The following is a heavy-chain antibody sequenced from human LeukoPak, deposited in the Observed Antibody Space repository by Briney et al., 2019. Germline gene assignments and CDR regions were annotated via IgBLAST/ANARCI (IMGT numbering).Heavy chain of an antibody. J-gene: IGHJ3*01. CDR3: AGGYAFDV. V-gene: IGHV6-1*01. Sequence: SPTLSLTCAISGDSVSINNGAWNWIRQSPSRGLEWLGRTYYRSQWYNDYARSVMSRISVDPDTSKNQFSLHLSSVTPDDTAVYYCAGGYAFDVWGQGTMVTVSS. CDR2: TYYRSQWYN. CDR1: GDSVSINNGA.